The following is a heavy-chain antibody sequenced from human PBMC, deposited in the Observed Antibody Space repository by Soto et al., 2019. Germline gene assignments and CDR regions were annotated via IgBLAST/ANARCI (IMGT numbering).Heavy chain of an antibody. CDR1: GFSLSTSGVG. D-gene: IGHD6-19*01. CDR3: AHRPSGWYLFDY. CDR2: IYWNDDK. Sequence: SGPTLVNPTQTLTLTCTFSGFSLSTSGVGVGWIRQPPGKALEWLALIYWNDDKRYSPSLKSRLTITKDTSKNQMVLTMTNMDPVDTATYYCAHRPSGWYLFDYWGQGTLVTISS. J-gene: IGHJ4*02. V-gene: IGHV2-5*01.